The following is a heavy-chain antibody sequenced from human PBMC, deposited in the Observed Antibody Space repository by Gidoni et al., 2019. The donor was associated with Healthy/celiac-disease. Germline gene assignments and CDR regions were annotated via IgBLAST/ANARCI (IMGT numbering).Heavy chain of an antibody. CDR3: ARGSLSGADYFDY. V-gene: IGHV3-33*01. CDR2: IWYDGSNK. CDR1: GFTFSSYG. D-gene: IGHD3-10*01. J-gene: IGHJ4*02. Sequence: QVQLVESGGGVVQPGRSLRLSCAASGFTFSSYGMHWVRQAPGKGLEWVAVIWYDGSNKYYADSVKGRFTISRDNSKNTLYLQMNSLRAEDTAVYYCARGSLSGADYFDYWGQGTLVTVSS.